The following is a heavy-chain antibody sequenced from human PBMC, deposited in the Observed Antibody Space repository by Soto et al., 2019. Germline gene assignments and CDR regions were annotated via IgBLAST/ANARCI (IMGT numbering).Heavy chain of an antibody. D-gene: IGHD3-10*01. CDR1: GFTFSSYG. CDR3: ARDFSMGRREATRYYYYYYGMDV. CDR2: IWYDGSNK. J-gene: IGHJ6*02. V-gene: IGHV3-33*01. Sequence: GGSLRLSCAASGFTFSSYGMHWVRQAPGKGLEWVAVIWYDGSNKYYADSVKGRFTISRDNSKNTLYLQMNSLRAEDTAVYYCARDFSMGRREATRYYYYYYGMDVWGQGTTVTVSS.